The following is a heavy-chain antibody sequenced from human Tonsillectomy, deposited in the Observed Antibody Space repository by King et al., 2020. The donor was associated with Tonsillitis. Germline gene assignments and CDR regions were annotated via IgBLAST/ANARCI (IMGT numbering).Heavy chain of an antibody. CDR1: GFTFSNFA. D-gene: IGHD4-17*01. Sequence: VQLVESGGGLVQPGGSLRLSCAASGFTFSNFAMSWVRQAPGKGLEWVSGISGSGGNTYYTDSVKGRFTIARDNSKNALYLQMHSLRAEDTAVYYCAKGISTVTTPDYWGQGTLVTVSS. CDR2: ISGSGGNT. J-gene: IGHJ4*02. CDR3: AKGISTVTTPDY. V-gene: IGHV3-23*04.